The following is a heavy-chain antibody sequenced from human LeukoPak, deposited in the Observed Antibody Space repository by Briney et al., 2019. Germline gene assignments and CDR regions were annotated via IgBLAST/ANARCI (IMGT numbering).Heavy chain of an antibody. D-gene: IGHD3-10*01. J-gene: IGHJ6*04. CDR3: ARAVTMVRGYYYYGMDV. V-gene: IGHV1-46*01. Sequence: ASVKVSCKASGYTFTSYYMHWVRQAPGQGLEWMGIINPSGGSTSYAQKFQGRVTTTRDTSTSTVYMELSSLRSEDTAVYYCARAVTMVRGYYYYGMDVWGKGTTVTVSS. CDR1: GYTFTSYY. CDR2: INPSGGST.